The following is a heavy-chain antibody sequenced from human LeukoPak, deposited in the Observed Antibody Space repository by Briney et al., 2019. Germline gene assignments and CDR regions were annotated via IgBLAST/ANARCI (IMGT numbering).Heavy chain of an antibody. V-gene: IGHV1-2*02. CDR3: ARARLLRYSDWLLSGNWFDP. Sequence: GASVKVSCKASGYTFTGYYMHWVRQAPGQGLEWMGWINPNSGGTNYAQKFQGRVTMTRDTSISTAYMELSRLRSDDTAVYYCARARLLRYSDWLLSGNWFDPWGQGTLVTVSS. J-gene: IGHJ5*02. CDR1: GYTFTGYY. D-gene: IGHD3-9*01. CDR2: INPNSGGT.